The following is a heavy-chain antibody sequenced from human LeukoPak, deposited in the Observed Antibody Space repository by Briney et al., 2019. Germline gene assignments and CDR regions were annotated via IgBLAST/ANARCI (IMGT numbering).Heavy chain of an antibody. CDR3: ATSRTLDH. CDR2: IKQDGSEK. J-gene: IGHJ4*02. CDR1: GYIFSNYG. Sequence: GRSLRVSCAASGYIFSNYGMNWVRQAPGKGLEWVANIKQDGSEKYYVDSVKGRFTISRDNAKSSLYLQMNSLRVEDTAVYYCATSRTLDHWGQGTLVTVSS. V-gene: IGHV3-7*05.